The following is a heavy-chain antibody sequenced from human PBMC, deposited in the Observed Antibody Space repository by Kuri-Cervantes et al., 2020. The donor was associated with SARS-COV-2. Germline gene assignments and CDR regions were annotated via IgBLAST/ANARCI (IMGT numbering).Heavy chain of an antibody. Sequence: GGSLRLSCAASGFTFSSYGMHWVRQAPGKGLEWVAVIWYDGSNKYYADSVKGRFTISRGNSKNTLYLQMNSLRAEDTAVYYWAREEYSSSWSAVDFDYWGQGTLVTVSS. CDR2: IWYDGSNK. V-gene: IGHV3-33*08. CDR1: GFTFSSYG. J-gene: IGHJ4*02. CDR3: AREEYSSSWSAVDFDY. D-gene: IGHD6-13*01.